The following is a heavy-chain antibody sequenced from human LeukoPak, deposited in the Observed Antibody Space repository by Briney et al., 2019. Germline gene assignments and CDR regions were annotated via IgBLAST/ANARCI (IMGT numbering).Heavy chain of an antibody. V-gene: IGHV3-74*01. Sequence: PGGSLRLSCAASGFTFSSYWMLWVRQTPGQGLVWVSRISPDGSSTSYADSVKGRFTISRDNAKNTLYLQMNSLRAEDTGVYYCAKDHYWSIDYWGRGTLVTVSS. J-gene: IGHJ4*02. D-gene: IGHD3-3*01. CDR3: AKDHYWSIDY. CDR2: ISPDGSST. CDR1: GFTFSSYW.